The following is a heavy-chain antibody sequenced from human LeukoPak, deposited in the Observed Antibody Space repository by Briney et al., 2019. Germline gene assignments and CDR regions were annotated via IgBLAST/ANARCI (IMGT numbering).Heavy chain of an antibody. CDR1: GFNFNNYA. Sequence: GGSLRLSCSASGFNFNNYAMNWVRQAPGKGLEYVSAISSNGGSTYYADSVKGRCTISRDNSKNTLYLQMSSLRAEDTAVYYCRLAAYYYDSSGSDDAFDIWGQGTMVIVSS. CDR3: RLAAYYYDSSGSDDAFDI. V-gene: IGHV3-64D*08. CDR2: ISSNGGST. D-gene: IGHD3-22*01. J-gene: IGHJ3*02.